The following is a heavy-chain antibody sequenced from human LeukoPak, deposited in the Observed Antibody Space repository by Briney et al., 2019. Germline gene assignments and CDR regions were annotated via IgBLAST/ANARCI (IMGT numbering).Heavy chain of an antibody. J-gene: IGHJ4*02. CDR2: ISAYNGNA. V-gene: IGHV1-18*01. CDR1: GYTSTSYG. CDR3: ARGLITMVRGYFDY. D-gene: IGHD3-10*01. Sequence: ASVTVSCKASGYTSTSYGISWVRQAPGQGREGMGWISAYNGNANYAQKLQGRVTMTTDTSTSTAYMELRSLRSDDTAVYYRARGLITMVRGYFDYWGQGTLVTVSS.